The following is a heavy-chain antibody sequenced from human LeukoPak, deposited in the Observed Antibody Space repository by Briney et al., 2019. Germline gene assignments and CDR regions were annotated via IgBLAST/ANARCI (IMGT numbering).Heavy chain of an antibody. V-gene: IGHV1-18*01. CDR3: AKDRGWRYADYDTVAVEH. Sequence: GSSVKVSCKASVYIFTHYGISWVRQAGGQGVEGMGWMGVYTGNRYHAQKLQARVTMTTHTSTRTAYMALRRLRSHDTAGHCCAKDRGWRYADYDTVAVEHWGQGTMVTVSS. J-gene: IGHJ4*02. D-gene: IGHD4-17*01. CDR2: MGVYTGNR. CDR1: VYIFTHYG.